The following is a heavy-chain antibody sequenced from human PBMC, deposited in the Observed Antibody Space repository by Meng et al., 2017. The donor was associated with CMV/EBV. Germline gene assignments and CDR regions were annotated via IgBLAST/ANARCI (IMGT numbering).Heavy chain of an antibody. CDR2: ISSSSSYV. Sequence: GGLLRPSCAASGFTFSSYRMNGVRQAPGKGLEWVPFISSSSSYVYYADSVKGRFTSSRDNANNSLYLQMNSLRAEETAVYYCARESKIFGVVIPTYYYYGMDVWGQGTTVTVSS. J-gene: IGHJ6*02. V-gene: IGHV3-21*01. CDR3: ARESKIFGVVIPTYYYYGMDV. D-gene: IGHD3-3*01. CDR1: GFTFSSYR.